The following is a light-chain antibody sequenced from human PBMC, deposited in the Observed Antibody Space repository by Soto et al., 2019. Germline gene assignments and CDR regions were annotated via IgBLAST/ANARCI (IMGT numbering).Light chain of an antibody. Sequence: QSVLTQPPSVSGAPGQRVTISCTGSSSNIGAGYDVHWYQLLPGTAPKLLIYGNSNRPSGVPDRFSGSKSGTSASLAITGLQAEDEADYYCQSYDSSLSTSVFGGGTKLNVL. V-gene: IGLV1-40*01. CDR3: QSYDSSLSTSV. CDR2: GNS. CDR1: SSNIGAGYD. J-gene: IGLJ2*01.